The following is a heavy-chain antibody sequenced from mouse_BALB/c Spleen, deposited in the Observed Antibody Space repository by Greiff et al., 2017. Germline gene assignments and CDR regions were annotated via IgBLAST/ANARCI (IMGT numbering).Heavy chain of an antibody. CDR3: NSWFAY. V-gene: IGHV1S22*01. CDR2: IYPGSGST. CDR1: GYTFTSYW. J-gene: IGHJ3*01. Sequence: LKQPGSELVRPGASVKLSCKASGYTFTSYWMHWVKQRPGQGLEWIGNIYPGSGSTNYDEKFKSKATLTVDTSSSTAYMQLSSLTSEDSAVYYCNSWFAYWGQGTLVTVSA.